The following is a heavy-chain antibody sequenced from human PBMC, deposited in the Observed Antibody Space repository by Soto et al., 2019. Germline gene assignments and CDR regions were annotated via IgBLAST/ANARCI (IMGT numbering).Heavy chain of an antibody. CDR1: GFTFSNYG. J-gene: IGHJ4*02. CDR2: IWYDGSHE. Sequence: QVQLVGSGGGVVQPGGSLRLSCAASGFTFSNYGIHWVRQAPGKGLAWVSCIWYDGSHEQYADSVKGRFTISRDNSKSTLYRHMNSLRAEDTAVYYCARDSSHRTGYYYFDFWGQGTLVTVSS. D-gene: IGHD5-12*01. V-gene: IGHV3-33*01. CDR3: ARDSSHRTGYYYFDF.